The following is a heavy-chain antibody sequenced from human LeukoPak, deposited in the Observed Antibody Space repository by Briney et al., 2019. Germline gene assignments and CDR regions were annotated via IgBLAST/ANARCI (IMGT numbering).Heavy chain of an antibody. J-gene: IGHJ4*02. CDR2: INHSGST. Sequence: SETLSLTCAVYGGSFSGYYWSWIRPPPGKGLEWIGEINHSGSTNYNPSLKSRVTISVDTSKNQFSLKLSSVTAADTAVYYCARKDILTGCFDYWGQGTLVTVSS. V-gene: IGHV4-34*01. CDR1: GGSFSGYY. CDR3: ARKDILTGCFDY. D-gene: IGHD3-9*01.